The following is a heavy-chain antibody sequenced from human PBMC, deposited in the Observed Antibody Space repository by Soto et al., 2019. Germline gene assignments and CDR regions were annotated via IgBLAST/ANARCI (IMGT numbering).Heavy chain of an antibody. CDR2: IYYSGST. CDR1: GFSISSITYH. Sequence: WETLSLSCTFSGFSISSITYHWGRLPPAPGKGLEWIGSIYYSGSTYYNPSLKSRVTISVDKSTNHFSLKLSSVTAADKAVYYCAGRSIAGHGADYFDYWGQGTLVTVSS. CDR3: AGRSIAGHGADYFDY. J-gene: IGHJ4*02. V-gene: IGHV4-39*02. D-gene: IGHD6-6*01.